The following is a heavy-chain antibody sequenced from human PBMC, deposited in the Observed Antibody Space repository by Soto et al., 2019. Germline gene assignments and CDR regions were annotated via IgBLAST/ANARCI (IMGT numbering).Heavy chain of an antibody. D-gene: IGHD3-10*01. CDR2: ISGSGGST. V-gene: IGHV3-23*01. J-gene: IGHJ4*02. CDR3: AKSDGSGSYYMGGRVDY. CDR1: GFTFSSYA. Sequence: GGSLRLSCAASGFTFSSYAMSWVRQAPGKGLEWVSAISGSGGSTYYADSVKGRFTISRDNSKNTLYLQMNSLRAEDTAVYYCAKSDGSGSYYMGGRVDYWGQGTLVTVSS.